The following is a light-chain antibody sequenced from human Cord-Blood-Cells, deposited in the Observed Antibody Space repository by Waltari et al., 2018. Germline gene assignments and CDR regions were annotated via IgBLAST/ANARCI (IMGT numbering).Light chain of an antibody. Sequence: QSALTQPASVSGSPGHSITIYCTGTSRDVGGYNYVSWYQQPPGKAPKLMIYDVSNRPSGVSNRFSGSKSRNTASLTISGLQAEDEADYYCSSYTSSSTVFGGGTKLTVL. V-gene: IGLV2-14*01. CDR1: SRDVGGYNY. CDR2: DVS. J-gene: IGLJ2*01. CDR3: SSYTSSSTV.